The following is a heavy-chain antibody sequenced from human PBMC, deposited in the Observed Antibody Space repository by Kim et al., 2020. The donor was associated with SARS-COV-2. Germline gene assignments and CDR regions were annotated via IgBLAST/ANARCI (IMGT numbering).Heavy chain of an antibody. CDR3: ARDRRGSSGWPVYYYYGMDV. J-gene: IGHJ6*02. CDR2: IYSGGST. V-gene: IGHV3-53*01. CDR1: GFTVSSNY. Sequence: GGSLRLSCAASGFTVSSNYMSWVRQAQGKGLEWVSVIYSGGSTYYADSVKGRFTISRENSKNTLYLQMNSLRAEDTAVYYCARDRRGSSGWPVYYYYGMDVWGQGTTVTVSS. D-gene: IGHD6-19*01.